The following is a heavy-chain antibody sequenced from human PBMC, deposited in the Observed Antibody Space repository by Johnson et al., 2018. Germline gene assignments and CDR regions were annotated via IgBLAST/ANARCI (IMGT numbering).Heavy chain of an antibody. CDR2: IGASGGST. J-gene: IGHJ3*02. CDR1: GFSFRNYA. D-gene: IGHD2-21*01. Sequence: VQLVESGGGLVQPGGSLRLSCAASGFSFRNYAMSWVRQAPGKGLEWVSLIGASGGSTYYGDSVKGRFTISRDNSKNTLYRQMDSLRAEDTAVYYWATAYCGGGRGHSDFDAFDIWGQGTLVTV. CDR3: ATAYCGGGRGHSDFDAFDI. V-gene: IGHV3-23*04.